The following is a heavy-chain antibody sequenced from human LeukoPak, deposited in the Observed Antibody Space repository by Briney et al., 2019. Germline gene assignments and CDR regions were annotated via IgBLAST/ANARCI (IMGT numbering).Heavy chain of an antibody. V-gene: IGHV3-48*03. CDR2: ISSSGSTI. J-gene: IGHJ4*02. CDR3: ARVRGQQLVGVTYDY. D-gene: IGHD6-13*01. Sequence: PGGSLRLSCAASGFTFSSYEMNWVRQAPGKGLEWVSYISSSGSTIYYADSVKGRFTISRDNAKNSLYLQMNSLRAEDTAVYYCARVRGQQLVGVTYDYWGQGTLVTVSS. CDR1: GFTFSSYE.